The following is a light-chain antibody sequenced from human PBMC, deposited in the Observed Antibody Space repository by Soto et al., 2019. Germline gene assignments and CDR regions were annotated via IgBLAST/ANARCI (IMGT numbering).Light chain of an antibody. V-gene: IGLV2-8*01. CDR3: SSDAGNYNYV. CDR1: LSDVGGQNL. CDR2: DVN. Sequence: QSALTQPPSASGSPGQSVTISCTGTLSDVGGQNLVSWYRQDPGKAPKLIIYDVNQRPSGVPDRFSGSKSGSTASLTVSGLQAEDEADYYCSSDAGNYNYVFGTGTKLTVL. J-gene: IGLJ1*01.